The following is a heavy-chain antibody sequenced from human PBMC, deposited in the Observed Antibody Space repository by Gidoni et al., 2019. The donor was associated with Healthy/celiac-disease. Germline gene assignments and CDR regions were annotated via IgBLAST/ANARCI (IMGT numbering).Heavy chain of an antibody. CDR1: GFTFRSYA. D-gene: IGHD3-16*02. CDR2: ISYDGSNK. CDR3: ARSYDYVWGSYRLSPLGY. Sequence: QVQLVESGGGVVQTGRSLRLSCAASGFTFRSYAMHWVRQAPGKGLEWVAVISYDGSNKYYADSVKGRFTISRDNSKNTLYLQMNSLRAEDTAVYYCARSYDYVWGSYRLSPLGYWGQGTLVTVSS. V-gene: IGHV3-30-3*01. J-gene: IGHJ4*02.